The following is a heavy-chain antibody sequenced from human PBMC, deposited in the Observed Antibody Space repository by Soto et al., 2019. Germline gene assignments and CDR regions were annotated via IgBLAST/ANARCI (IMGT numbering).Heavy chain of an antibody. V-gene: IGHV1-18*01. CDR1: GYSFLNYD. Sequence: QVQLVQSGPEVKRSGASVTVSCKTSGYSFLNYDITWVRQAPGQGLEWMGWISPKKGNTNYAQKFQGRVTLTTNASTSIVYMQLRSLKSDDTAVYYCAREHLPNGDTTSCYLPWLQPWGQGTLVAVSS. D-gene: IGHD2-15*01. CDR3: AREHLPNGDTTSCYLPWLQP. CDR2: ISPKKGNT. J-gene: IGHJ5*02.